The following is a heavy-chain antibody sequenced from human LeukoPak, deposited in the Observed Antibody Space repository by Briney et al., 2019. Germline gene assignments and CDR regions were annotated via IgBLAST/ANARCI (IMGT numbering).Heavy chain of an antibody. Sequence: GGSLRLSCAASGFTFSSYSMNWVRQAPGKGLEWVSYISSSSSTIYYADSVKGRFTISRDNSKNTLYLQMNSLRAEDKAVYYCAKSRGGYCSSTSCSYYYYYYMDVWGKGTTVTVSS. CDR2: ISSSSSTI. CDR1: GFTFSSYS. V-gene: IGHV3-48*01. J-gene: IGHJ6*03. D-gene: IGHD2-2*01. CDR3: AKSRGGYCSSTSCSYYYYYYMDV.